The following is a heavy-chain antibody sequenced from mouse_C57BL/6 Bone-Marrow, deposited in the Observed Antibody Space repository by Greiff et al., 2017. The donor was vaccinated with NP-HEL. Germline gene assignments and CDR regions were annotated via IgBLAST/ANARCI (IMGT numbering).Heavy chain of an antibody. CDR1: EYEFPSHD. Sequence: DVKLVESGGGLVQPGESLKLSCESNEYEFPSHDMSWVRKTPEKRLELVAAINSDGGSTYYPDTMERRFIISRDNTKKTLYLQMSSLRSEDTALYYCARRGQLRLRFAYWGQGTLVTVSA. CDR3: ARRGQLRLRFAY. CDR2: INSDGGST. V-gene: IGHV5-2*03. D-gene: IGHD3-2*02. J-gene: IGHJ3*01.